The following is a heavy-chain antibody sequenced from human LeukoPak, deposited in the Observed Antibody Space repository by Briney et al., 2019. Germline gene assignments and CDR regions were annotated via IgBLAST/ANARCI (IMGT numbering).Heavy chain of an antibody. J-gene: IGHJ4*02. CDR2: IGKAGDT. V-gene: IGHV3-13*01. CDR1: GFTFSNYD. CDR3: ARGESGYWN. Sequence: GGSLRLSCAASGFTFSNYDMPWVRQATGKGLEWVPGIGKAGDTYYLDSVKGRFTISRENAKNSLYLHMNSLRAGDTAVYYCARGESGYWNWGQGTLVTVSS. D-gene: IGHD3-3*01.